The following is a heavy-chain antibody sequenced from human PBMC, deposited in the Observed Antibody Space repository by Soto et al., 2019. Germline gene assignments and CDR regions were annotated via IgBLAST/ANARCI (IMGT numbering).Heavy chain of an antibody. CDR3: AHILPYYLGDYFDF. CDR2: IYWDDDK. V-gene: IGHV2-5*02. Sequence: QITLKESGPTLVKPTQTLTLTCTFSGFSFSTSGVGVGWIRQPPGKALEWLALIYWDDDKRYSPSLKSRLTITKDTSKNQVVLTMTNMDPVDTATYYCAHILPYYLGDYFDFWGHGTLVTVSS. CDR1: GFSFSTSGVG. D-gene: IGHD3-10*01. J-gene: IGHJ4*01.